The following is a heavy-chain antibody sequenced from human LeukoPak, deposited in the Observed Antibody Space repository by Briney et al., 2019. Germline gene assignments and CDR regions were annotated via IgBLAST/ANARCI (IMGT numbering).Heavy chain of an antibody. Sequence: ASVKVSCKASGYTFTGYYMHWVRQAPGQGLEWMGWISAYNGNTNYAQKLQGRVTMTTDTSTSTAYMELRSLRSDDTAVYYCARDTYYYDSSGYWRIDYWGQGTLVTVSS. CDR1: GYTFTGYY. J-gene: IGHJ4*02. CDR2: ISAYNGNT. V-gene: IGHV1-18*04. CDR3: ARDTYYYDSSGYWRIDY. D-gene: IGHD3-22*01.